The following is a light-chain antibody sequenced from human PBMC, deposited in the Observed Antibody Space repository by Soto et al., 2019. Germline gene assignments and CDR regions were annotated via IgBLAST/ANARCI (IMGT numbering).Light chain of an antibody. J-gene: IGKJ1*01. CDR1: QSVSSNY. CDR2: GAS. Sequence: ETVLTQSPGTLSLSPGERATLSCRASQSVSSNYLAWYQQKPGQAPRLLIYGASTRATGIPDRFSGSGSGTDFTLTISRLEPKDFAVYYCQQFGRSTPSWTFGQGTKVEIK. CDR3: QQFGRSTPSWT. V-gene: IGKV3-20*01.